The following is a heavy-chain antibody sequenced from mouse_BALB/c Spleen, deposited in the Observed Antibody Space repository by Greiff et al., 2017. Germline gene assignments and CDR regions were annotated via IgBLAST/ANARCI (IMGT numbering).Heavy chain of an antibody. CDR1: GYTFTSYW. Sequence: EVHLVESGTVLARPGASVKMSCKASGYTFTSYWMHWVKQRPGQGLEWIGAIYPGNSDTSYNQKFKGKAKLTAVTSTSTAYMELSSLTNEDSAVYYCTRSTMITTGSWFAYWGQGTLVTVSA. CDR3: TRSTMITTGSWFAY. V-gene: IGHV1-5*01. CDR2: IYPGNSDT. J-gene: IGHJ3*01. D-gene: IGHD2-4*01.